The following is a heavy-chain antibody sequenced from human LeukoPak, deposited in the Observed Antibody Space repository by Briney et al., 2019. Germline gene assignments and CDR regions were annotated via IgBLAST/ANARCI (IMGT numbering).Heavy chain of an antibody. Sequence: GGSLRLSCAASGFTFSSYAMHWVRQAPGKGLEWVAVISYDGSNKYYADSVKGRFTISRDNSKNTLYLQMNSLRAEDTAVYYCARGITMAIDYWGQGTLVTVSS. CDR1: GFTFSSYA. V-gene: IGHV3-30-3*01. J-gene: IGHJ4*02. CDR3: ARGITMAIDY. D-gene: IGHD3-10*01. CDR2: ISYDGSNK.